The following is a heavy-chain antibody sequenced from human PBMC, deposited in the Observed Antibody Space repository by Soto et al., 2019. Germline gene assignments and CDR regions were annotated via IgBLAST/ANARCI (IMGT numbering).Heavy chain of an antibody. J-gene: IGHJ4*02. D-gene: IGHD2-21*02. Sequence: GASVKVSCKASGYTFTSYAMHWVRQAPGQRLEWMGWINAGNGNTKYSQKFQGRVTITRDTSASTAYMDLSSLRSEDTAVYYCARSIVVVTALDYWGQGTLVTV. CDR3: ARSIVVVTALDY. CDR1: GYTFTSYA. CDR2: INAGNGNT. V-gene: IGHV1-3*01.